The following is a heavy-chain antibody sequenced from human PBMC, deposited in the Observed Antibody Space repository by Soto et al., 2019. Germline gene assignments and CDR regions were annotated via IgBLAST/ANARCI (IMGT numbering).Heavy chain of an antibody. D-gene: IGHD2-2*01. CDR1: GGSISSGGYY. CDR3: ARAILQLPRLYYFDY. V-gene: IGHV4-31*03. CDR2: IYYSGST. Sequence: QVQLQESGPGLVKPSQTLSLTCTVSGGSISSGGYYWSWIRQHPGKGLEWIGYIYYSGSTYYNPSLKSRVTISVDPSKHQFSLKLSSVTAADTAVYYCARAILQLPRLYYFDYWGQGTLVTVSS. J-gene: IGHJ4*02.